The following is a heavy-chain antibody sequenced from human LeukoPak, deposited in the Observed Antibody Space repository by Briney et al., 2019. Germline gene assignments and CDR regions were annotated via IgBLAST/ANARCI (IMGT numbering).Heavy chain of an antibody. J-gene: IGHJ5*02. V-gene: IGHV1-8*01. CDR3: ARGLKYITIFGVVIGHNWFDP. Sequence: GASVKVSCKASGYTFTSYDINWVRQATGQGLEWMGWMNPNSGNTGYAQKFQGRVTMTRNTSISTAYMELSSLRSEDTAAYYCARGLKYITIFGVVIGHNWFDPWGQGTLVTVSS. D-gene: IGHD3-3*01. CDR2: MNPNSGNT. CDR1: GYTFTSYD.